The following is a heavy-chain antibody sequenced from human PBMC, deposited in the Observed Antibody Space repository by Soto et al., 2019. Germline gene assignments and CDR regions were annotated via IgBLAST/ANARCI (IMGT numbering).Heavy chain of an antibody. J-gene: IGHJ4*02. Sequence: SETLSLTCTVSGHSINNFYWSWIRQSPGKGLELIGNVYYTGTTNYNPSLNSRVTISIDTSRKHFSLNLNSLTVADTAIYYCAVSTGGSQYYFDSWGQGALVTVSS. V-gene: IGHV4-59*01. D-gene: IGHD2-8*02. CDR3: AVSTGGSQYYFDS. CDR1: GHSINNFY. CDR2: VYYTGTT.